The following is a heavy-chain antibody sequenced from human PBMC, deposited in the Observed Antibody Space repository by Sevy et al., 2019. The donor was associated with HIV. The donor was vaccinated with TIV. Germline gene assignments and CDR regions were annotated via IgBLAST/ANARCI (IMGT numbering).Heavy chain of an antibody. CDR3: TIDPGHVL. Sequence: GGSLRLSCAASGFTFSNVWMSWVRQVPGKGLEWVGRIKSKTDGGTKDYTAPVKGRFTISRDDSTNTLYLQMNSLETEDTAVYYCTIDPGHVLWGQGTLVTVSS. D-gene: IGHD3-16*01. J-gene: IGHJ4*02. CDR2: IKSKTDGGTK. V-gene: IGHV3-15*01. CDR1: GFTFSNVW.